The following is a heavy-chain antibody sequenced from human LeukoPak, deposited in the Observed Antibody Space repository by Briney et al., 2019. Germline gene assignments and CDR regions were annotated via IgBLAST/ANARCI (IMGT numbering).Heavy chain of an antibody. CDR1: GGTFSSYA. V-gene: IGHV1-69*01. CDR3: ARDLWRVGSLDYFDY. CDR2: IIPIFGTA. Sequence: GSSVKVSCKASGGTFSSYAISWVRQAPGQGLEWMGGIIPIFGTANYAQKFQGRVTITADESTSTAYMELSSLRSEDTAVYYCARDLWRVGSLDYFDYWGQGTLVTVSS. D-gene: IGHD3-10*01. J-gene: IGHJ4*02.